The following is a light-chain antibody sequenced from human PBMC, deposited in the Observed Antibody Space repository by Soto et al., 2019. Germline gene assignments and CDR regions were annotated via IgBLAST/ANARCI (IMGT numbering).Light chain of an antibody. J-gene: IGKJ1*01. Sequence: VGDKVTIPCRASQTISSRLAGDLQKPGTAPKLLIYRASTLKSVVPSRFSGSGSGTEFTLTISSVEAEDVGIYYCMQAARFPGTFGQGTKV. CDR3: MQAARFPGT. CDR2: RAS. V-gene: IGKV1-5*03. CDR1: QTISSR.